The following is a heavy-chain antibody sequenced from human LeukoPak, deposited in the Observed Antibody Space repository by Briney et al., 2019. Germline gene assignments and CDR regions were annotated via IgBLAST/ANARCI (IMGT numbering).Heavy chain of an antibody. CDR3: ARSADYAPYYFDY. CDR1: GFTFSSYA. D-gene: IGHD4-17*01. V-gene: IGHV3-30-3*01. Sequence: PGGSLRLSCAASGFTFSSYAMHWVRQAPGKGLEWVAVISYDGSNKYYADSVKGRFTISRDNSKNTLYLQRNSLRAEDTAVYYCARSADYAPYYFDYWGQGTLVTVSS. J-gene: IGHJ4*02. CDR2: ISYDGSNK.